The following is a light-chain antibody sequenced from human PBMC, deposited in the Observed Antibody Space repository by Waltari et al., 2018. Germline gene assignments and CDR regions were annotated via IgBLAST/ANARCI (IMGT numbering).Light chain of an antibody. V-gene: IGLV2-14*03. J-gene: IGLJ3*02. Sequence: QSALTQPASVSGSPGQSIPISCTGTSRDVGFYNYVSWYQQHPGKAPKLMIYDFFERPSGVSNLFSVSKSGHTPSLTISGLQAEDEANYYCNSYAGSSSWVFGGGTKLTVL. CDR3: NSYAGSSSWV. CDR1: SRDVGFYNY. CDR2: DFF.